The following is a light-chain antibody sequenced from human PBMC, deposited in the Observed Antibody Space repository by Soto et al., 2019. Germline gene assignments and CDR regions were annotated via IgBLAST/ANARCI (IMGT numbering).Light chain of an antibody. Sequence: DIQMTQSPSSLSASVGDRVTITCQASQDISNYLNWYQQKPGKAPKLLIYDASNLETGVPSRFSGSGSGTDFTFTISSLQPEDIATYHCQQYDNLRPTFGQGTKLEIK. J-gene: IGKJ2*01. CDR2: DAS. CDR3: QQYDNLRPT. CDR1: QDISNY. V-gene: IGKV1-33*01.